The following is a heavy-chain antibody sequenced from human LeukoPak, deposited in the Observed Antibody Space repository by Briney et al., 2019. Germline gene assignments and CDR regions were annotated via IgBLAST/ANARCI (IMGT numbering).Heavy chain of an antibody. J-gene: IGHJ5*02. Sequence: GESLKISCKGSGYSINNYWIGWVRQMPGKGLEWVGIIYPADSDIRYSPSFQGQVTISADKSISTVYLQWSSLKASDTAMYYCARQEYCSGGSCYTWFDPWGQGTLVTVSS. CDR1: GYSINNYW. CDR3: ARQEYCSGGSCYTWFDP. CDR2: IYPADSDI. D-gene: IGHD2-15*01. V-gene: IGHV5-51*01.